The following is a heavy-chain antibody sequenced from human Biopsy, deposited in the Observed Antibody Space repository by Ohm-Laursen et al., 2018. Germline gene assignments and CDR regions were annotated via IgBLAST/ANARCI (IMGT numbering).Heavy chain of an antibody. J-gene: IGHJ5*02. CDR1: GGSISNINYY. CDR2: IFYRGST. Sequence: GTLSLTCPVSGGSISNINYYWGWIRQPPGKGLEWIGSIFYRGSTHYKPSLKSRVNISVDTSKNLFSMKLISVTAADTAVYYCARDYDTSGYYYVSWGQGTLVTVSS. CDR3: ARDYDTSGYYYVS. V-gene: IGHV4-39*01. D-gene: IGHD3-22*01.